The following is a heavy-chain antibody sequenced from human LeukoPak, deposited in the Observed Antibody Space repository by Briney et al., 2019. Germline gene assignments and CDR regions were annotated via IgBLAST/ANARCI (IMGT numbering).Heavy chain of an antibody. CDR1: GYTFTGYY. CDR3: ARPYSSSWYRTEYYFDY. Sequence: ASVKVSCKASGYTFTGYYMHWVRQAPGQGLEWMGWINPNSGGTNYAQKFQGRVTMTRDTSISTAYMELSRLKSDDTAVYYCARPYSSSWYRTEYYFDYWGQGTLVTVSS. J-gene: IGHJ4*02. D-gene: IGHD6-13*01. CDR2: INPNSGGT. V-gene: IGHV1-2*02.